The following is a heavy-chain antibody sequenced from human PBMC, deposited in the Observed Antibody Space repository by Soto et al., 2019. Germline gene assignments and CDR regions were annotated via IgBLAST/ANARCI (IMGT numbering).Heavy chain of an antibody. J-gene: IGHJ4*02. CDR3: ARGRGWYDY. CDR1: GYIFNRYV. CDR2: IDAGNGKT. Sequence: QVQLVQSGAEVKKPGASVKVSCKASGYIFNRYVMHWVRQAPGQRPEWMGWIDAGNGKTKYSEKLQGRVTITRDTSASTAYMELTTLRSEDTAVYYCARGRGWYDYWGQGTQVIVSS. V-gene: IGHV1-3*01. D-gene: IGHD6-19*01.